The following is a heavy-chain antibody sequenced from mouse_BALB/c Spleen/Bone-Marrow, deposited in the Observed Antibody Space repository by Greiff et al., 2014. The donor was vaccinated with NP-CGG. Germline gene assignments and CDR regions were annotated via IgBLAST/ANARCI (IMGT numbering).Heavy chain of an antibody. CDR2: IYPGDGDT. CDR3: ASPYGNYDAMDY. D-gene: IGHD2-1*01. J-gene: IGHJ4*01. CDR1: GYTFTSYW. Sequence: VQLQQSGAELARPGASVKLSCKASGYTFTSYWMQWVKQRPGQGLERTGAIYPGDGDTRYTQKFRGKATLTADKSSNTAYMQLSSLTSEDSAVYFCASPYGNYDAMDYWGQGTSVTVSS. V-gene: IGHV1-87*01.